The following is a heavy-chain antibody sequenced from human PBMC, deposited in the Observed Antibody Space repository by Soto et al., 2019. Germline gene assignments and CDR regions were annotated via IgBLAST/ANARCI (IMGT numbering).Heavy chain of an antibody. Sequence: SEPLSLTCTVSGGSVSSGSYYWNWIRQPPGKGLEWIGFIHYSGSTNYNPSLKSRVTISGDTSKKQFSLKLHSVTAADTAVYYCARYSSPEFDAFDIWGQGTMVTVSS. CDR2: IHYSGST. V-gene: IGHV4-61*01. D-gene: IGHD6-13*01. J-gene: IGHJ3*02. CDR1: GGSVSSGSYY. CDR3: ARYSSPEFDAFDI.